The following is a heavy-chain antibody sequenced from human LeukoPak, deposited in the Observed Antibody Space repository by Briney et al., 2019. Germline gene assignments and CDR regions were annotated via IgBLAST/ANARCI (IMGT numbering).Heavy chain of an antibody. J-gene: IGHJ5*02. V-gene: IGHV3-23*01. CDR1: GFTFSSYA. Sequence: GGSLRLSCAASGFTFSSYAMRWVSQAPGKGLEWVSAISGSGSNIQYADSVKGRFTISRDNSKNTVYLEMNSLRVEDTAVYYCAKGGYASCFDPWGQGTQVTVSS. CDR3: AKGGYASCFDP. CDR2: ISGSGSNI. D-gene: IGHD2-15*01.